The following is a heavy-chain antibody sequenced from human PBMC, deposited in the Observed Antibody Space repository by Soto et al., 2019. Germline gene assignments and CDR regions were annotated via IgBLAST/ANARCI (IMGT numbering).Heavy chain of an antibody. V-gene: IGHV3-74*03. D-gene: IGHD1-26*01. CDR2: INGDGSST. CDR1: GFTFSNNW. Sequence: PGGSLRLSCAAAGFTFSNNWMYWVRQAPGKGLVWVSRINGDGSSTTYAESVKGRFTISRDNAKSTLFLQMNSLSAEDTAVYYCATVAYSGRFFAHWGQRTLVTVSS. J-gene: IGHJ5*02. CDR3: ATVAYSGRFFAH.